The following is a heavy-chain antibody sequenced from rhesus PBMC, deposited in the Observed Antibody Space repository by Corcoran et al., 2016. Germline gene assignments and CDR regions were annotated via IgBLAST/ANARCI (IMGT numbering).Heavy chain of an antibody. CDR2: IYGSEGCT. D-gene: IGHD2-33*01. CDR3: ARDWTCTNSDCSSYNSLDA. CDR1: GASISTHY. V-gene: IGHV4S6*01. J-gene: IGHJ5-2*02. Sequence: QLQLQESGPGLVRPSETLPLTCAVSGASISTHYWSWIRQPPGKGLEWIGYIYGSEGCTSYTPALKTRVTISKDTSNNQFSLNLNSVTAADTAVYYCARDWTCTNSDCSSYNSLDAWGRGILVTVSS.